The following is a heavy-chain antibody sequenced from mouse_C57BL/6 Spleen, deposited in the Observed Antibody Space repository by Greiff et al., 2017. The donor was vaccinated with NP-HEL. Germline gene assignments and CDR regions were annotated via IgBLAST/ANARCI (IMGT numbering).Heavy chain of an antibody. V-gene: IGHV1-64*01. CDR3: ARSFYCYSNPYWYFDV. D-gene: IGHD2-5*01. J-gene: IGHJ1*03. CDR1: GYTFTSYW. Sequence: VQLQQPGAELVKPGASVKLSCKASGYTFTSYWMHWVKQRPGQGLEWIGMIHPNSGSTNYNEKFKSKATLTVDKSSSTAYMQLSSLTSEDSAVYYCARSFYCYSNPYWYFDVWGTGTTVTVSS. CDR2: IHPNSGST.